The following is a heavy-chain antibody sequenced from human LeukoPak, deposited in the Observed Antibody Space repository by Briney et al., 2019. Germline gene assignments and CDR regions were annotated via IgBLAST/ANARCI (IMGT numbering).Heavy chain of an antibody. V-gene: IGHV4-59*08. CDR3: ARLSGSPHPPFDY. CDR2: IYYSGST. D-gene: IGHD1-26*01. CDR1: GGSISNYY. Sequence: PSETLSLTCTVSGGSISNYYWTWIRQPPGKGLEWIGYIYYSGSTYYNPSLKSRVTISVDTPKNQFSLKLTSVTAADTAVFYCARLSGSPHPPFDYWGQGTLVTVSS. J-gene: IGHJ4*02.